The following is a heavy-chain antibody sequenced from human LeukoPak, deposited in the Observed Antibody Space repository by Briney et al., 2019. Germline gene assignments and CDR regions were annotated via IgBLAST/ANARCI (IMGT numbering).Heavy chain of an antibody. Sequence: GGSLRLSCAASGFTISTYGMNWVRQVPGEGLEWVSHISGSESLKYYADSVKGRFTISRDNAKNSLYMQMNTLRAEDTAVYYCAREEYYGSGSYMRYFYYYDMDVWGKGTTVTVSS. J-gene: IGHJ6*04. D-gene: IGHD3-10*01. CDR1: GFTISTYG. CDR2: ISGSESLK. CDR3: AREEYYGSGSYMRYFYYYDMDV. V-gene: IGHV3-48*03.